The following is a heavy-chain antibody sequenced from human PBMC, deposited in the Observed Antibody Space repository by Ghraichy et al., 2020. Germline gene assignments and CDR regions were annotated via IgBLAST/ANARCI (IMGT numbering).Heavy chain of an antibody. V-gene: IGHV4-34*01. CDR3: ARGRSRDYVWGSYRAKAYWYFDL. CDR1: GGSFSGYY. CDR2: INHSGST. J-gene: IGHJ2*01. D-gene: IGHD3-16*02. Sequence: SQTLSLTCAVYGGSFSGYYWSWIRQPPGKGLEWIGEINHSGSTNYNPSLKSRVTISVDTSKNQFSLKLSSVTAAATAVYYFARGRSRDYVWGSYRAKAYWYFDLWGRGTLVTVSS.